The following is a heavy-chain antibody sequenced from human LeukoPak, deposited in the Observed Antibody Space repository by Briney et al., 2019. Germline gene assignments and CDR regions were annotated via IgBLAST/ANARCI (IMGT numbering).Heavy chain of an antibody. J-gene: IGHJ4*02. CDR3: ATPLRYCSGGSCYSSTFDY. Sequence: SETLSLTCAVYGGSFSGYYWSWIRQPPGKGLEWIGYIYYSGSTYYNPSLKSRVTIDVDTSKNQFSLKLSSVTAADTAVYYCATPLRYCSGGSCYSSTFDYWGQGTLVTVSS. D-gene: IGHD2-15*01. CDR1: GGSFSGYY. CDR2: IYYSGST. V-gene: IGHV4-34*01.